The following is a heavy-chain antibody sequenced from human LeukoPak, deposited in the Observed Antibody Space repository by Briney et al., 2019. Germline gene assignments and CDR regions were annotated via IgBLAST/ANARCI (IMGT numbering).Heavy chain of an antibody. CDR1: GFTFSSYG. D-gene: IGHD5-12*01. CDR2: IWYDGSKT. V-gene: IGHV3-33*01. Sequence: PGRSLRLSCSASGFTFSSYGMHWVRQAPGRGLEWVAVIWYDGSKTYYADSVKGRFTISRDNSKNTLYLQMNSLRAEDTAVYYCARGVVDIVATIDYWGQGTLVTASS. J-gene: IGHJ4*02. CDR3: ARGVVDIVATIDY.